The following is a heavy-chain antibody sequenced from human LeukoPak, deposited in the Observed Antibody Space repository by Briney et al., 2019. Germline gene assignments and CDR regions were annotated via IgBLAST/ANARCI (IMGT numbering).Heavy chain of an antibody. CDR1: GYTFTSYY. CDR2: INPSGGST. CDR3: ASNSGTMVRGVITAFDY. J-gene: IGHJ4*02. V-gene: IGHV1-46*01. Sequence: GASVKVSCKASGYTFTSYYLHWVRQAPGQGLEWMGIINPSGGSTSYAQKFQGRVTMTRDTSTSTVYMELSSLRSEDTAVYYCASNSGTMVRGVITAFDYWGQGTLVTVSS. D-gene: IGHD3-10*01.